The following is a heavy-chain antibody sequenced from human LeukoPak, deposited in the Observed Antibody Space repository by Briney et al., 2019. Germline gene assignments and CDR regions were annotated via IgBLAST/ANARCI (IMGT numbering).Heavy chain of an antibody. J-gene: IGHJ6*04. CDR2: ISSSGSTI. D-gene: IGHD3-10*02. CDR3: AELGITMIGGV. CDR1: GFTFSSYE. V-gene: IGHV3-48*03. Sequence: PGGSLRVSCAASGFTFSSYEMNWVRQAPGKGLEWVSYISSSGSTIYYADSVKGRFTISRDNAKNSLYLQMNSLRAEDTAVYYCAELGITMIGGVWGKGTTVTIPS.